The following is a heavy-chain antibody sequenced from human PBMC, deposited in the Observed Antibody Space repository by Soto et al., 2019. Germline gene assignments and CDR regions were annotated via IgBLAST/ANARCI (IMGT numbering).Heavy chain of an antibody. Sequence: SETLSLTCTVSGGSISSSSYYCGWIRQPPGKGLEWIGSISYSGSTYYNPSLKSRVTMSVDTSKNQFSLKLSSVTAADTAVYYCARLHGYCISTSCYGYYGMDVWGQGTTVT. CDR3: ARLHGYCISTSCYGYYGMDV. D-gene: IGHD2-2*01. V-gene: IGHV4-39*01. CDR1: GGSISSSSYY. CDR2: ISYSGST. J-gene: IGHJ6*02.